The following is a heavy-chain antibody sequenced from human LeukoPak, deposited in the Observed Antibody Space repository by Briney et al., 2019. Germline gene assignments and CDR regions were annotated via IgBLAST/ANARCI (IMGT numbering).Heavy chain of an antibody. J-gene: IGHJ4*02. D-gene: IGHD6-19*01. CDR2: INAGNGNT. Sequence: PGGSLRLSCAASGFTFSSYGMHWVRQAPGQRLEWMGWINAGNGNTKYSQKFQGRVTITRDTSASTAYMELSSLRSEDTAVYYCARFSNRFEYSSGWSFDYWGQGTLVTVSS. CDR3: ARFSNRFEYSSGWSFDY. V-gene: IGHV1-3*01. CDR1: GFTFSSYG.